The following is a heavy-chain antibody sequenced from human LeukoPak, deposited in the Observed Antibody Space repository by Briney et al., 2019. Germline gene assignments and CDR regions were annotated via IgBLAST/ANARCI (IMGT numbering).Heavy chain of an antibody. CDR3: ARDYADYVGYFFFDY. D-gene: IGHD4-17*01. V-gene: IGHV3-23*01. J-gene: IGHJ4*02. CDR1: GFTFSSYA. Sequence: PGGSLRLSCVFSGFTFSSYAMSWVRQAPGKGLEWVSSLSGSGGSTYYADSVKGRFTISRDNSKNTLYLQMNSLRVEDTAVYYCARDYADYVGYFFFDYWGQGTLVTVSS. CDR2: LSGSGGST.